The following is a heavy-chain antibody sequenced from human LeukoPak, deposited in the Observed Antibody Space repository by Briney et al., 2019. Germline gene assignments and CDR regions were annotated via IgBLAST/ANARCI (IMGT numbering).Heavy chain of an antibody. CDR1: GYTFNNYY. V-gene: IGHV1-46*02. Sequence: ASVKVSCKASGYTFNNYYMYWVRQAPGQGLEWMGMINPSGGGTSYAQKFQGRVTMTRDTSTRTVYMEVSSLKPEDTAVYYCAREYYYDETPDYWGQGTLVTVSS. D-gene: IGHD3-22*01. CDR3: AREYYYDETPDY. J-gene: IGHJ4*02. CDR2: INPSGGGT.